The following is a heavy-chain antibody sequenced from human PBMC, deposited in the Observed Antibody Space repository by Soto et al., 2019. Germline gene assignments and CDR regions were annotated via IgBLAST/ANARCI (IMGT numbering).Heavy chain of an antibody. Sequence: SETLSLTCAVSGCSISSGGYSWSWIRQPPGKGLEWIGYIYHSGSTYYNPSLKSRVTISVDRSKNQFSLKLSSVTAADTAVYYCARERQITMVRGVILGGWFEPWGQGTLVTVSS. CDR3: ARERQITMVRGVILGGWFEP. J-gene: IGHJ5*02. V-gene: IGHV4-30-2*01. D-gene: IGHD3-10*01. CDR2: IYHSGST. CDR1: GCSISSGGYS.